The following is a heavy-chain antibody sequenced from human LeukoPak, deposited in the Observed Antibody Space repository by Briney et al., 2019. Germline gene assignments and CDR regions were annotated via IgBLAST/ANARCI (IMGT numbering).Heavy chain of an antibody. CDR1: GFTFSSSE. D-gene: IGHD3-3*01. Sequence: GGSLRLSCAASGFTFSSSELNWVRQTPGKGLEWISYISGSSDTIYYTDSVRGRFTISRDNAENSLYLQMNSLKTEDTAVYYCTRADYDYDFWSGYYTTYGMDVWGQGTTVTVSS. V-gene: IGHV3-48*01. CDR2: ISGSSDTI. CDR3: TRADYDYDFWSGYYTTYGMDV. J-gene: IGHJ6*02.